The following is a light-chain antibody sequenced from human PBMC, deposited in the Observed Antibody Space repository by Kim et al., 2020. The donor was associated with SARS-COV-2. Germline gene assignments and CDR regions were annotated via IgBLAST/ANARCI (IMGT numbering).Light chain of an antibody. Sequence: DIQLTQSPSFLSASVGDTVTITCRASQGISSYLAWYQQKPGKAPKLLIYAASTLQSGVPSRFSGSGSGTEFTLTISSLQPEDFVTYYCQQLNSYPRLTFGGGTKVDIK. J-gene: IGKJ4*01. CDR3: QQLNSYPRLT. V-gene: IGKV1-9*01. CDR2: AAS. CDR1: QGISSY.